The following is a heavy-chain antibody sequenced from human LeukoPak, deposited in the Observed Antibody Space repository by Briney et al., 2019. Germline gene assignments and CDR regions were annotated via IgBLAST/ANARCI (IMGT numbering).Heavy chain of an antibody. Sequence: GGSLTLSCAASGFPFSDYEMHWLRQATGKGLEGVSAIGTAGDTYYTCSVKGRFTLSRENSKNSLYLQMNSLRAGDTAVYYCVRVAKERVGGVYYFDYWGQGTPVTVSS. CDR3: VRVAKERVGGVYYFDY. CDR1: GFPFSDYE. V-gene: IGHV3-13*01. J-gene: IGHJ4*02. CDR2: IGTAGDT. D-gene: IGHD1-1*01.